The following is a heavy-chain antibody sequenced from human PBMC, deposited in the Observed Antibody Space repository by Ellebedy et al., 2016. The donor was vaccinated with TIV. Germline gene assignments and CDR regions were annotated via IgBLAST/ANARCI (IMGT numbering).Heavy chain of an antibody. Sequence: GESLKISXAASGFTFSSYWMSWVRQAPGKGLEWVANIKQDGSEKYYVDSVKGRFTISRDNAKNSLYLQMNSLRAEDTAVYYCARLVVPAAKSFYFDYWGQGTLVTVSS. J-gene: IGHJ4*02. CDR3: ARLVVPAAKSFYFDY. CDR2: IKQDGSEK. CDR1: GFTFSSYW. D-gene: IGHD2-2*01. V-gene: IGHV3-7*02.